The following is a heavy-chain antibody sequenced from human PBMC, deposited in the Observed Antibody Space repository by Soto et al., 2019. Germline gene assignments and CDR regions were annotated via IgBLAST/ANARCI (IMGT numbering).Heavy chain of an antibody. CDR3: ALPRYCSSTSCYGGP. J-gene: IGHJ5*02. CDR2: IYYSGST. D-gene: IGHD2-2*01. Sequence: SETLSLTCTFPCCSIHSYYWSWIPEPPGKGPEWIGYIYYSGSTNYNPSLKSRVTISVDTSKNQFSLKLSSVTAADTAVYYCALPRYCSSTSCYGGPWGQGTLVTVSS. CDR1: CCSIHSYY. V-gene: IGHV4-59*01.